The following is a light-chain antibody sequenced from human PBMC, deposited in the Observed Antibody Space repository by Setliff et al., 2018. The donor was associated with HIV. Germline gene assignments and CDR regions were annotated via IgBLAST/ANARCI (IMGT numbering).Light chain of an antibody. CDR3: SSFAGSVEV. CDR1: SSDVGGYNY. V-gene: IGLV2-8*01. J-gene: IGLJ1*01. CDR2: DVN. Sequence: QSALTQPPSASGSPGQSVTISCTGTSSDVGGYNYASWYQQHPGKAPKLMIYDVNKRPSGVPDRFSGSKSGNTASLTVSGLQADDEADYYCSSFAGSVEVFGTGTKVTVL.